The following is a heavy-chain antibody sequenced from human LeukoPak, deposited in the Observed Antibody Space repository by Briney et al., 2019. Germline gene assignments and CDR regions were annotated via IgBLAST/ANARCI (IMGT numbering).Heavy chain of an antibody. CDR1: GYTLTSYD. CDR3: ARVQGIITPYDAFDI. Sequence: ASVKVSCKASGYTLTSYDINWVRQATGQGLEWMGWMNPNSGNTGYAQKFQGRVTMTRNTSISTAYMELSSLRSEDTAVYYCARVQGIITPYDAFDIWGQGTMVTVSS. V-gene: IGHV1-8*01. CDR2: MNPNSGNT. D-gene: IGHD3-22*01. J-gene: IGHJ3*02.